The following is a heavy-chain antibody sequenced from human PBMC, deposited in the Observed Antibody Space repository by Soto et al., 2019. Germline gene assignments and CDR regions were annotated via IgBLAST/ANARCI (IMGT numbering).Heavy chain of an antibody. Sequence: EVQLLESGGGLVQPGGSLRLSCAASGFTFSSYAMSWVRQAPGKGLEWVSAISGSGGSTYYADSVKGRFTISRDNAKNSLYLQMNSLRAEDTALYYCAKDSRGVSGSYPDYWGQGTLVTVSS. CDR2: ISGSGGST. J-gene: IGHJ4*02. D-gene: IGHD1-26*01. CDR3: AKDSRGVSGSYPDY. CDR1: GFTFSSYA. V-gene: IGHV3-23*01.